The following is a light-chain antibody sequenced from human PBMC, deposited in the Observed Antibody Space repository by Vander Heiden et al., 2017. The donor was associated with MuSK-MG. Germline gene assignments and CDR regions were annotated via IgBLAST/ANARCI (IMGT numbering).Light chain of an antibody. CDR2: EVS. J-gene: IGKJ5*01. CDR3: RQNIQLPVT. CDR1: QSLLDSDGKTH. V-gene: IGKV2D-29*01. Sequence: DIVMTQTPLSLSVTPGQPASMSCKSSQSLLDSDGKTHLYWYLQKPGQAPQLLTYEVSNRFSGVPDRFSGSGAGTDFTLKISRVEAEDVGVYYCRQNIQLPVTFGQGTRLEIK.